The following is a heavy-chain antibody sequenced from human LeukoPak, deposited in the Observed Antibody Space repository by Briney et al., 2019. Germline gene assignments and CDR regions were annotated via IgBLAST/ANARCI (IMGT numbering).Heavy chain of an antibody. CDR2: ISSNGGST. V-gene: IGHV3-64*01. D-gene: IGHD3-22*01. CDR3: ARDHYDSSGSYYFDY. CDR1: GFTFSSYA. Sequence: GGSLRLSCAASGFTFSSYAMHWVRQAPGKGLEYVSAISSNGGSTYYANSVKGRFTISRDNSKNTLYLQMGSLRAEDMAVYYCARDHYDSSGSYYFDYWGQGTLDTVSP. J-gene: IGHJ4*02.